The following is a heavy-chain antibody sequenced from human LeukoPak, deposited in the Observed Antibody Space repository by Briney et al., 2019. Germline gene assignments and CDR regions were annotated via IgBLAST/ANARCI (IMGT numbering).Heavy chain of an antibody. Sequence: SETLSLTCTVSGDSISSYCWSWIRQPPGKGLEWIGYIYYSGSTNYNPSLKSRVTISVDTSKNQFSLKLSSVTAADTAVYYCARLPDPWGQGTLVTVSS. CDR1: GDSISSYC. CDR2: IYYSGST. J-gene: IGHJ5*02. V-gene: IGHV4-59*01. CDR3: ARLPDP.